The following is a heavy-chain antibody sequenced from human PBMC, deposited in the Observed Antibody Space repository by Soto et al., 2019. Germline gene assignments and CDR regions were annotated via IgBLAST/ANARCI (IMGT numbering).Heavy chain of an antibody. CDR3: ASSAYYDFWSGYREYGMDV. Sequence: ASVEVSCKASGYTVTSYGISLVLQDPGQWLEWMGWISAYNGNTNYAQKLQGRVTMTTDTSTSTAYMELRSLRSDDTAVYYCASSAYYDFWSGYREYGMDVWGQGTTVTVS. CDR1: GYTVTSYG. CDR2: ISAYNGNT. V-gene: IGHV1-18*04. J-gene: IGHJ6*02. D-gene: IGHD3-3*01.